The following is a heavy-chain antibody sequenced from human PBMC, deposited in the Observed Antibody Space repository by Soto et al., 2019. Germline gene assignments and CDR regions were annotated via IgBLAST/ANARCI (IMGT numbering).Heavy chain of an antibody. J-gene: IGHJ3*02. Sequence: GGSLRLSCAASGFTFRSYWMQWVRQAPGKGLVWVSWINSDGSSTSYADSVKGRFTISRDNAKNTLYLQMNSLRAEDTAVYYCGGDSSGYYYPDVFDIWGQGTMVTVSS. CDR1: GFTFRSYW. D-gene: IGHD3-22*01. CDR3: GGDSSGYYYPDVFDI. CDR2: INSDGSST. V-gene: IGHV3-74*01.